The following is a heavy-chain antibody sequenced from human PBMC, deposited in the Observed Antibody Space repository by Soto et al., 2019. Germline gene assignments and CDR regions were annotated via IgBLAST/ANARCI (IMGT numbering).Heavy chain of an antibody. CDR3: ATEESGFNYYDSSGYSRAYFDY. CDR2: IYTSGST. D-gene: IGHD3-22*01. CDR1: GGSISSYY. V-gene: IGHV4-4*07. Sequence: SETLSLTCTVSGGSISSYYWSWIRQPAGKGLEWLGRIYTSGSTNYNPSIKSRVTMSVDTSKNQFSLKLSSVTSADTAVYYCATEESGFNYYDSSGYSRAYFDYRGQGTLVTV. J-gene: IGHJ4*02.